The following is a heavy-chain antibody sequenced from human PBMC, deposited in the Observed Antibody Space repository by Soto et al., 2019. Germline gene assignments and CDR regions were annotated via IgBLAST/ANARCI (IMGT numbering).Heavy chain of an antibody. J-gene: IGHJ5*01. D-gene: IGHD1-26*01. V-gene: IGHV3-23*01. CDR3: AKGKISTTTYTSFDS. CDR2: ISGGGGAT. Sequence: GGSLRLSCAASGFTFRNFAFHWVRQAPGKGLEWVSGISGGGGATYYADSVKGRFTISRDNFKSAVHLQMNSLRAEDTAIYYCAKGKISTTTYTSFDSWGRGTLVTVSS. CDR1: GFTFRNFA.